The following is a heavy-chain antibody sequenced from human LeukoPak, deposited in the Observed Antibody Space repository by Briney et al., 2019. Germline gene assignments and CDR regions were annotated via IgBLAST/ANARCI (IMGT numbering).Heavy chain of an antibody. J-gene: IGHJ4*02. CDR1: GFTFTNYA. CDR2: ISATGTNT. CDR3: ARGRVLAAAGTDQYYFDY. D-gene: IGHD6-13*01. Sequence: GGSLRLSCAASGFTFTNYAMTWVRQAPGKGLEWVASISATGTNTYSADSVKGRFTISRDNPNNTLYLQMNSLRAEDTAVYYCARGRVLAAAGTDQYYFDYWGQGTLVTVSS. V-gene: IGHV3-23*01.